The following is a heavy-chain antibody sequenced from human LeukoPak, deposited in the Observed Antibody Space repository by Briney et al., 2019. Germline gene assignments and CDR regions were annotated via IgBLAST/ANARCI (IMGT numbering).Heavy chain of an antibody. V-gene: IGHV4-59*11. CDR2: IHYSGIT. D-gene: IGHD4/OR15-4a*01. Sequence: SETLSLTCTVSGASISSHYWSWIRQPPGRGLEWIGYIHYSGITSYDPSLKSRVTISVDTSKSQFSLNLSSVTAADMAVYYCARVYDYGKFDYWGPGTLVTVSS. J-gene: IGHJ4*02. CDR3: ARVYDYGKFDY. CDR1: GASISSHY.